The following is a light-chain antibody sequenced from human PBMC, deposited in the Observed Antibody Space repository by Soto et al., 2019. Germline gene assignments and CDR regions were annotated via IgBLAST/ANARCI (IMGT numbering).Light chain of an antibody. CDR3: QQYYSYPLT. J-gene: IGKJ1*01. CDR1: QGISSY. Sequence: SRMTQSPSSLSASPGDRVTITCRASQGISSYLAWYQQKPGKAPKLLIYAASTLQSGVPSRFSGSGSGTDFTLTISCLQSEDFATYYCQQYYSYPLTFGQGTKVDIK. CDR2: AAS. V-gene: IGKV1-8*01.